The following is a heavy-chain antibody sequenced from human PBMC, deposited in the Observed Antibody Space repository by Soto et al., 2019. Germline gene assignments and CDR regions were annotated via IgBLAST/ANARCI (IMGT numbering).Heavy chain of an antibody. CDR3: ADSGSYTDV. V-gene: IGHV3-7*01. D-gene: IGHD5-12*01. CDR2: IKEDGSEK. J-gene: IGHJ6*03. Sequence: EVQLVESGGGLVQPGGSLRLSCAASGFTFSSYWMTWVRQAPGKGLERVANIKEDGSEKYYVDSVKGRFTISRDNAKNSVYLQMNSLRAEDTAVYYCADSGSYTDVWGKGTTVTVSS. CDR1: GFTFSSYW.